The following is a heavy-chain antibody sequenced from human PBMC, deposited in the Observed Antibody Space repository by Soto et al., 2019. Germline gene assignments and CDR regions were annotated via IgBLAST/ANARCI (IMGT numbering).Heavy chain of an antibody. CDR1: GFTFSNYA. CDR2: IVGSAIST. CDR3: AKTLYDRSGYYPVFDY. D-gene: IGHD3-22*01. J-gene: IGHJ4*02. V-gene: IGHV3-23*01. Sequence: GGSLRLSCAASGFTFSNYAMSWVRQAPGKGLEWVSAIVGSAISTYYADSVKGRFTISRDNSKNTLYLQMNSLRAEDTAVYYCAKTLYDRSGYYPVFDYWGQGALVTVS.